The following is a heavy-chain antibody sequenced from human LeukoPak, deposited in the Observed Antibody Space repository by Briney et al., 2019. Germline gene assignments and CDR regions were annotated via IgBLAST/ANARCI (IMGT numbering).Heavy chain of an antibody. CDR3: ARGETDDILTGYYLGPPDY. D-gene: IGHD3-9*01. CDR1: GGTFSSYA. V-gene: IGHV1-18*01. Sequence: ASVKVSCKASGGTFSSYAISWVRQAPGQGLEWMGWISAYNGNTNYAQKLQGRVTMTTDTSTSTAYMELRSLRSDDTAVYYCARGETDDILTGYYLGPPDYWGQGTLVTVSS. CDR2: ISAYNGNT. J-gene: IGHJ4*02.